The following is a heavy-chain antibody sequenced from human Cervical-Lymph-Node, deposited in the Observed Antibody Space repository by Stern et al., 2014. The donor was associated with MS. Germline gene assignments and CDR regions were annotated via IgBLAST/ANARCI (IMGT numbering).Heavy chain of an antibody. Sequence: QLVQSGAEVKKPGSSVRVSCKTSGGTFTNYAFSWVRQAPGQGPEWMGGIIPIFGTANYAQKFQGRVTIIADESRSTTYMELSSLRPEDTAVYYCATDIGVTDTAGYFEYWGQGTLVTVSS. CDR2: IIPIFGTA. J-gene: IGHJ4*02. V-gene: IGHV1-69*01. CDR1: GGTFTNYA. CDR3: ATDIGVTDTAGYFEY. D-gene: IGHD2-21*02.